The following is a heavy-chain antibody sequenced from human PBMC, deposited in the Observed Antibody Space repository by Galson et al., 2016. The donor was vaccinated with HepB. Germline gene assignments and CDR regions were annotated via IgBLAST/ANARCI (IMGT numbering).Heavy chain of an antibody. V-gene: IGHV3-23*01. Sequence: SLRLSCAASGFTFSNYGMTWVRQAPGKGLEVVSSISRSGDSTDYADSVKGRFNISRDNSKNTLSLQMNSLTADDTAIYYCVQGSTAPAVWGKGTTVTVSS. D-gene: IGHD1-26*01. CDR2: ISRSGDST. J-gene: IGHJ6*04. CDR3: VQGSTAPAV. CDR1: GFTFSNYG.